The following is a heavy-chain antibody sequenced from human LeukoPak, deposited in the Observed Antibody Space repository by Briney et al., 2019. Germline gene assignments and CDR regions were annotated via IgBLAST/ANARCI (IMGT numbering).Heavy chain of an antibody. CDR2: ISSSSSLI. V-gene: IGHV3-21*01. CDR3: AKVDRGDYSSSPVPYYNYYMNV. J-gene: IGHJ6*03. CDR1: GFTFSYYS. D-gene: IGHD6-13*01. Sequence: GGSLRLSCAASGFTFSYYSMNWVRQAPGRGLEWVSCISSSSSLIFYSDSVRGRFTISRDNAKNLLYLHMNSLRVEDTAVYYCAKVDRGDYSSSPVPYYNYYMNVWGRGTMVTVSS.